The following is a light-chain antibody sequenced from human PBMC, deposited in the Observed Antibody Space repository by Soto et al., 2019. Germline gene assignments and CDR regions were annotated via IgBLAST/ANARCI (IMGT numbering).Light chain of an antibody. J-gene: IGLJ1*01. V-gene: IGLV2-14*01. CDR1: SNDVDAYNY. CDR3: SSYTTSLTYV. CDR2: DVS. Sequence: QSALTQPASVSGSPGQSITISCTGASNDVDAYNYVSWYQQHPGKVPKLMIYDVSSRPSGVSDRFSGSKSGNTASLTISVLQAEDEADYYCSSYTTSLTYVFGTGTKVTVL.